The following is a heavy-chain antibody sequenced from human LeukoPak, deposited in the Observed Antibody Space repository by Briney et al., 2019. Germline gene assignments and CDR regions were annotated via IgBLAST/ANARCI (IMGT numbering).Heavy chain of an antibody. CDR2: ISSSSSTI. CDR3: ARFSRYGSGSYYRGSDAFDI. J-gene: IGHJ3*02. Sequence: TGGSLRLSCAASGFMFSSNAMNWVRQAPGKGLEWVSYISSSSSTIYYADSVKGRFTISRDNAKNSLYLQMNSLRAEDTAVYYCARFSRYGSGSYYRGSDAFDIWGQGTMVTVSS. V-gene: IGHV3-48*01. CDR1: GFMFSSNA. D-gene: IGHD3-10*01.